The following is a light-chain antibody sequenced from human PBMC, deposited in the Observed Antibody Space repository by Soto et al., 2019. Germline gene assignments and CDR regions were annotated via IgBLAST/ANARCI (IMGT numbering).Light chain of an antibody. J-gene: IGLJ1*01. V-gene: IGLV1-44*01. CDR3: AAWDVSLKGFV. CDR1: SSNIGINT. CDR2: DNH. Sequence: QSVLTQPRSASGTTGQRVTFSCSGSSSNIGINTVNWYRQLPGTAPQLLISDNHRRPSGVPDRFSGSKSGTSASLAISGLQSEDEATYFCAAWDVSLKGFVFGTGTKVTVL.